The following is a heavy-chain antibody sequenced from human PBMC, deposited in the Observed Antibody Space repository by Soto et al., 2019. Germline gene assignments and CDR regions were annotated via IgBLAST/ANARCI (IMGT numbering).Heavy chain of an antibody. V-gene: IGHV5-51*01. J-gene: IGHJ5*02. D-gene: IGHD6-19*01. CDR3: ARWLGSGWYGDWFDP. CDR1: GYSFTSYW. Sequence: ESLKISCKGSGYSFTSYWIGWVRQMPGKGLEWMGIIYPGDSDTRYSPSFQGQVTISADKSISTAYLQWSSLQASDTAMYYCARWLGSGWYGDWFDPWGQGTLVTVSS. CDR2: IYPGDSDT.